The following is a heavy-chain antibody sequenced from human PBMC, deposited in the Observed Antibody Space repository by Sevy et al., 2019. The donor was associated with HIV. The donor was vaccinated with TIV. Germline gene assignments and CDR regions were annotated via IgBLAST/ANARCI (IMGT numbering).Heavy chain of an antibody. D-gene: IGHD2-2*02. CDR1: GYTFTSYY. CDR2: INPSGGST. V-gene: IGHV1-46*03. CDR3: ARDRDIVVVPAAIGWFDP. Sequence: ASVKVSCKASGYTFTSYYMHWVRQAPGQGLEWMGIINPSGGSTSYAQKFQGRVTMTRDTSTSTVYMELSSLRSEDTAVYYWARDRDIVVVPAAIGWFDPWGQGTLVTVSS. J-gene: IGHJ5*02.